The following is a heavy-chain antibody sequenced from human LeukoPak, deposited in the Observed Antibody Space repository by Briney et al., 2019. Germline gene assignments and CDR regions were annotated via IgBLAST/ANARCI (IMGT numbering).Heavy chain of an antibody. Sequence: SETLSLTCTVSGGSISSYYWSWIRQPPGKGLEWIGYIYYSGSTNYNPSLKSRVTISVDTSKNQFSLKLSSVTAADTAVYYCARDSSSWGTNWFDPWGHGTLVTVSS. D-gene: IGHD6-13*01. J-gene: IGHJ5*02. CDR1: GGSISSYY. CDR2: IYYSGST. CDR3: ARDSSSWGTNWFDP. V-gene: IGHV4-59*01.